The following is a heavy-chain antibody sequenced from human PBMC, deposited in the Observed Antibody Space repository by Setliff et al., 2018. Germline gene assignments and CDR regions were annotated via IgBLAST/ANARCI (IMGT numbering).Heavy chain of an antibody. CDR3: ERLVRYCTQRACQRTQDADL. V-gene: IGHV1-18*04. CDR2: ISAYNGKT. CDR1: GYTFANSI. J-gene: IGHJ5*02. Sequence: GASVKVSCKASGYTFANSIVSWVRQAPGQGLEWMGWISAYNGKTYIKEKFQGRLSMTTDTSTNTGYMELRNLTPDDTAVYFCERLVRYCTQRACQRTQDADLWGQGTLVTVSS. D-gene: IGHD2-8*01.